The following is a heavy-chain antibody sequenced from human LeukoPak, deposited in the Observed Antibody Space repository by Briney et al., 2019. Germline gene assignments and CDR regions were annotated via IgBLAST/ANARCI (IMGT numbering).Heavy chain of an antibody. D-gene: IGHD6-6*01. Sequence: ASVKVSCKASGYTFTSYGISWVRQAPGQGLEWMGWISAYNGNTNYAQKLQGRVTMTTDTSTSTAYMELRSLRSDDTAVYYCARDWTRYSSSDWFDPWGQGTLVTVSS. CDR2: ISAYNGNT. CDR3: ARDWTRYSSSDWFDP. CDR1: GYTFTSYG. V-gene: IGHV1-18*01. J-gene: IGHJ5*02.